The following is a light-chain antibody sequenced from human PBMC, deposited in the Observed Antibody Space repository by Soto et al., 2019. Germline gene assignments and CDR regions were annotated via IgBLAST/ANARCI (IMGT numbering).Light chain of an antibody. CDR3: SSYSISTAYL. V-gene: IGLV2-14*01. CDR1: SSDVGGYDY. J-gene: IGLJ1*01. CDR2: EVS. Sequence: QSALTQPASVSGSPGQSITISCTGTSSDVGGYDYVAWYQLHPGKAPKLMLFEVSNRPSGVSYRFSGSKSGNTASLTISGLQAEDEADYFCSSYSISTAYLFGTRTKVTVL.